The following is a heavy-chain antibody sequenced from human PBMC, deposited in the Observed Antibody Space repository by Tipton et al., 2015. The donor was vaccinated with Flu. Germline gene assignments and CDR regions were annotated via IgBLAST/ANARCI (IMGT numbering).Heavy chain of an antibody. CDR3: ARIYYYGSGDYYLDS. V-gene: IGHV4-61*02. CDR1: GGSISSGSYY. D-gene: IGHD3-10*01. Sequence: TLSLTCTVSGGSISSGSYYWSWIRQPAGKGLEWLGRIYTTGSTNYNPSLKSRVTISADTSKNKFSLELRSVTAADTAVYYCARIYYYGSGDYYLDSWGQGTLVTVSS. CDR2: IYTTGST. J-gene: IGHJ4*02.